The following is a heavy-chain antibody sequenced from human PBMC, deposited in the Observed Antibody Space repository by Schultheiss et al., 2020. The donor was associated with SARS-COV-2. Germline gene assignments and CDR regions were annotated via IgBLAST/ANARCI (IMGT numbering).Heavy chain of an antibody. CDR3: ARDVNRKTYGLEYHYGMDV. CDR1: GGSISSYY. V-gene: IGHV4-59*01. CDR2: IYYSGST. Sequence: SETLSLTCTVSGGSISSYYWSWIRQPPGKGLEWIGYIYYSGSTNYNPSLTSRVTISLDTSKKQISLNLRSVTAADTAVYYCARDVNRKTYGLEYHYGMDVWGQGTTVTVSS. D-gene: IGHD4-17*01. J-gene: IGHJ6*02.